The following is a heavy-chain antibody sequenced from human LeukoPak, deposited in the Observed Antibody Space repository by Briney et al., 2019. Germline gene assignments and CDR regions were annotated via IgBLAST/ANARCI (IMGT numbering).Heavy chain of an antibody. D-gene: IGHD3-22*01. V-gene: IGHV1-2*02. CDR2: INPNSGGT. CDR1: GYSFTAYY. Sequence: ASVKVSCKASGYSFTAYYIHWMRQAPGQGLEWMGWINPNSGGTNYAQKFQGRVTMTRDMSISTVYMELSRLRSDDTAVYYCARDLIVVVNPKPEYFQHWGQGTLVTVSS. J-gene: IGHJ1*01. CDR3: ARDLIVVVNPKPEYFQH.